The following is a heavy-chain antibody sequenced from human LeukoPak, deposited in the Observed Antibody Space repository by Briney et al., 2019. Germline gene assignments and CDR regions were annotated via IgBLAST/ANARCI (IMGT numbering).Heavy chain of an antibody. D-gene: IGHD6-6*01. CDR3: ARDASFSMDV. V-gene: IGHV3-30-3*01. CDR2: ISFDASNK. J-gene: IGHJ6*02. CDR1: GFTFDSFA. Sequence: GGSLRLSCAASGFTFDSFAMHWVRQAPGRGLEWVAFISFDASNKYFADSVKGRFSISRDDSRNTVDLEVNSLRLEDTAVYFCARDASFSMDVWGQGTAVTVSS.